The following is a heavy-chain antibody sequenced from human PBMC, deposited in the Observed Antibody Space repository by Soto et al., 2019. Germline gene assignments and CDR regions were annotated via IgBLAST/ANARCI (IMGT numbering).Heavy chain of an antibody. CDR1: GFTFSSYG. CDR2: ISYDGSNK. V-gene: IGHV3-30*18. CDR3: AKDLMEYSSPLAAFDI. Sequence: QVQLVESGGGVVQPGRSLRLSCAASGFTFSSYGMHWVRQAPGKGLEWVAVISYDGSNKYYADSVKGRFTISRDNSKNTLYLQMNSLRAEDTAVYYCAKDLMEYSSPLAAFDIWGQGTMVTVSS. J-gene: IGHJ3*02. D-gene: IGHD6-6*01.